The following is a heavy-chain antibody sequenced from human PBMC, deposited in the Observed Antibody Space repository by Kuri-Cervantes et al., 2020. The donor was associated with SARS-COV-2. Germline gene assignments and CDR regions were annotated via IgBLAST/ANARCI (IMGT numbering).Heavy chain of an antibody. J-gene: IGHJ4*02. CDR3: VGIWSNYRFDY. V-gene: IGHV4-59*08. Sequence: GSLRLSCTVSGGSISSYYWIWIRQPPGKGLEWIGYICYSGSTNYNPSLKSRVTISVDTSKNQFSLKLSSVTAADTAVYFCVGIWSNYRFDYWGQGTLVTVSS. D-gene: IGHD3-3*01. CDR2: ICYSGST. CDR1: GGSISSYY.